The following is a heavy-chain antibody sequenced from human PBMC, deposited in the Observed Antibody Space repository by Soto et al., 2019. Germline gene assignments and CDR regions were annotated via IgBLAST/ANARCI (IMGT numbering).Heavy chain of an antibody. J-gene: IGHJ3*02. Sequence: EVQLVESGGGLVKPGGSPRLSCAASGFTFSDYSMLWVRQAPGKGLEWLSFIANGDNHIFYSDLVKGRFTISRDNAKNSVYLQLNSLRADDTAVHYCARENGHCSNNACNRGAFDIWGQGTMVTVSS. CDR2: IANGDNHI. D-gene: IGHD2-8*01. CDR3: ARENGHCSNNACNRGAFDI. CDR1: GFTFSDYS. V-gene: IGHV3-21*02.